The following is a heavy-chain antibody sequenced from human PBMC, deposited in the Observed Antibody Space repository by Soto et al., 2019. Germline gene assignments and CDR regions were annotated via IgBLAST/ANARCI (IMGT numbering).Heavy chain of an antibody. J-gene: IGHJ4*02. CDR1: GDSLSGTYW. CDR2: ISYSGTT. D-gene: IGHD6-19*01. V-gene: IGHV4-4*02. CDR3: ARHILVTGTRGFDF. Sequence: QVQLQESGPGLVKPSETLSLTCAVSGDSLSGTYWWSWVRQAPGGGLQWIGEISYSGTTHYDPSLMSRVNISMDKSRSEFSLTLISVPAADSASYYCARHILVTGTRGFDFWGQGILVTVSS.